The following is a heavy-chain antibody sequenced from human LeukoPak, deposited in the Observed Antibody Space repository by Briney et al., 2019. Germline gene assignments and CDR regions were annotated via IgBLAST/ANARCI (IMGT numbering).Heavy chain of an antibody. CDR3: ARGIAYYYGMDV. CDR2: IDRSGNYM. Sequence: GGSLRLSCVASGFTFNTYAMNWVRQAPDKGLEWVSTIDRSGNYMHYADSLKGRFTISRDNAKNSVYLQMNSLTADDTAVYYCARGIAYYYGMDVWAQGTTVSVSS. CDR1: GFTFNTYA. J-gene: IGHJ6*02. V-gene: IGHV3-21*06. D-gene: IGHD2-21*01.